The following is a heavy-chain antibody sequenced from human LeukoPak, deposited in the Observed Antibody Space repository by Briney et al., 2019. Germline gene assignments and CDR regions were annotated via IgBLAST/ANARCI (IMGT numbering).Heavy chain of an antibody. Sequence: PSETLSLTCTVSGGSISSYYWSWIRQPPGKGLEWVGYVYYSGSTNYNPSLKSRVTISVDTSKNQFSLKLSSVTAADTAVYYCARSELLWFGGVNSGFDYWGQGTLVTVSS. CDR1: GGSISSYY. J-gene: IGHJ4*02. V-gene: IGHV4-59*01. D-gene: IGHD3-10*01. CDR2: VYYSGST. CDR3: ARSELLWFGGVNSGFDY.